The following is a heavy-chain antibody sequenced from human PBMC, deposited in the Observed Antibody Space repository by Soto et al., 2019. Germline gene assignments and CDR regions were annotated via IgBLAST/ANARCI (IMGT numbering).Heavy chain of an antibody. J-gene: IGHJ5*01. CDR2: INPISGGA. CDR1: GYRFTGYY. Sequence: QVQLVQSGAEVKNPGASVKVSCKASGYRFTGYYIHWVRQAPGQALEWMGWINPISGGAAFAQKFQDRVTLTRDTSTSTAYMELNTLRSDDTAIYFCVRCASGYWGYFDSCGQGSLVAVPS. V-gene: IGHV1-2*02. D-gene: IGHD3-22*01. CDR3: VRCASGYWGYFDS.